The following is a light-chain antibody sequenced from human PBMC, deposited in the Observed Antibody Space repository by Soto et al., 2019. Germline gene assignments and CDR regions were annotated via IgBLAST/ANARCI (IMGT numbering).Light chain of an antibody. CDR3: LLYMNYGVSV. V-gene: IGLV8-61*01. J-gene: IGLJ1*01. CDR1: SGSVSTSYY. CDR2: STN. Sequence: QTVVTQDPSFSVSPGGTVTLTCGLSSGSVSTSYYPSWYQQTPGQAPRTLIYSTNTRSPGVPDRFSGSILGNKAALTITGAQAEDESDYYCLLYMNYGVSVFGTGTKV.